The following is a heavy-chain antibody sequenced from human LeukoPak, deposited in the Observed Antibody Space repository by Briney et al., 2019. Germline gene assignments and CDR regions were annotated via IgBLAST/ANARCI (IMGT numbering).Heavy chain of an antibody. D-gene: IGHD3-3*01. CDR3: ARESFWSGSKAFDI. J-gene: IGHJ3*02. CDR2: IYTSGST. V-gene: IGHV4-4*07. CDR1: GGSISSYY. Sequence: SETLSLTCTVSGGSISSYYWSWIRQPAGKGLEWMGRIYTSGSTNYNPSLKSRVTMSVDTSKNQFSLKLSSVTAADTAAYYCARESFWSGSKAFDIWGQGTMVTVSP.